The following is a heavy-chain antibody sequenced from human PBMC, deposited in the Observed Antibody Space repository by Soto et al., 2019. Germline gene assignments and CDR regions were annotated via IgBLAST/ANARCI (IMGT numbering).Heavy chain of an antibody. CDR1: GFTFSSYA. J-gene: IGHJ6*02. D-gene: IGHD6-19*01. V-gene: IGHV3-23*01. Sequence: PGGSLRLSCAASGFTFSSYAMSWVRQAPGKGLEWVSAIRGSGGSTYYADSVKGRFTISRDNSKNTLYLQMNSLRAEDTAVYYCAKDGARFVAVAAPRYYYYGMDVWGQGTTVTVSS. CDR2: IRGSGGST. CDR3: AKDGARFVAVAAPRYYYYGMDV.